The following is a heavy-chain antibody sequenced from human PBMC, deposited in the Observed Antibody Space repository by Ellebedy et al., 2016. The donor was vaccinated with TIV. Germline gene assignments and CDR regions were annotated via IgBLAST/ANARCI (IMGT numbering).Heavy chain of an antibody. V-gene: IGHV1-69*04. CDR3: ARDLYSGYDGTGY. CDR2: IIPILGIA. D-gene: IGHD5-12*01. J-gene: IGHJ4*02. CDR1: GYTFTSYG. Sequence: AASVKVSCKASGYTFTSYGISWVRQAPGQGLEWMGRIIPILGIANYAQKFQGRVTITADKSTSTAYMELSSLRSEDTAVYYCARDLYSGYDGTGYWGQGTLVTVSS.